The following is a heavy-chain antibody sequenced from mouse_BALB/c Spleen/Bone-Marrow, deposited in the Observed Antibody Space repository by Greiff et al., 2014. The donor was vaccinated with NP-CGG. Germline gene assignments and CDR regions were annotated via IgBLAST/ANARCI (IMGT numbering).Heavy chain of an antibody. V-gene: IGHV14-3*02. CDR3: ARCEYYAIDY. CDR2: IDPANGNT. J-gene: IGHJ4*01. CDR1: GFNIKDTY. Sequence: EVQLQQSGAELVKPGASVKLSCTASGFNIKDTYMHWVKQRPEQGLEWIGRIDPANGNTKYDPKFQGKASITADTSSNSAYMQLSSQTAEETAVYCCARCEYYAIDYWGQGTSVTVSS.